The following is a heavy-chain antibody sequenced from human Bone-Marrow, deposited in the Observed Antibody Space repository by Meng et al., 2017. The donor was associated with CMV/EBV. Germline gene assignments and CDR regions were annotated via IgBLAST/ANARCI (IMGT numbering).Heavy chain of an antibody. Sequence: ASVKVSCKASGYTFTGYYMHWVRQAPGQGLEWMGWINPNSGGTNYAQKFQGRVTMTRDTSISTAYMELSRLRSGDTAVYYCAKDQGSGWGDAFDIWGQGTMVTV. V-gene: IGHV1-2*02. CDR1: GYTFTGYY. D-gene: IGHD6-19*01. CDR2: INPNSGGT. CDR3: AKDQGSGWGDAFDI. J-gene: IGHJ3*02.